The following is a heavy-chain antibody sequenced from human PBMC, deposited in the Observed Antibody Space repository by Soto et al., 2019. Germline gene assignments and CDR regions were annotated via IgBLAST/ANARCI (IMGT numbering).Heavy chain of an antibody. D-gene: IGHD5-12*01. V-gene: IGHV4-30-4*01. CDR1: GGSISSGDYY. J-gene: IGHJ4*02. CDR2: IYYSGST. Sequence: QVQLQESGPGLVKPSQTLSLTCTVSGGSISSGDYYWRWIRQPPGKGLEWIGYIYYSGSTYYNPSRKSRVTISVDTSKNQFSLKLSSVTAADTAVYYCARDNRREMEMATIEDYFDYWGQGTLVTVSS. CDR3: ARDNRREMEMATIEDYFDY.